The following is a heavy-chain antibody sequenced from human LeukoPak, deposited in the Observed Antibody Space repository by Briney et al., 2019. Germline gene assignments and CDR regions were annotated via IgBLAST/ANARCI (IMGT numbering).Heavy chain of an antibody. V-gene: IGHV3-7*01. CDR2: IKQDGSEK. CDR3: ARDGGSSYGMDV. J-gene: IGHJ6*02. D-gene: IGHD3-10*01. Sequence: PGGSLRLSCAASGFALSSHWMSWVRQAPGKGLEWVANIKQDGSEKYYVDSVKGRFTISRDNAKNSLYLQMNSLRAEDTAVYYCARDGGSSYGMDVWGQGTTVTVSS. CDR1: GFALSSHW.